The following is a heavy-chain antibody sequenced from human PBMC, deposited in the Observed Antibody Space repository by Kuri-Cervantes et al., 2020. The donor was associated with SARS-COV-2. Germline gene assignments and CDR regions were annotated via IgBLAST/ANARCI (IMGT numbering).Heavy chain of an antibody. CDR2: ISYDGSNK. Sequence: GGSLRLSCAASGFTFSSYAMHWVHQAPGKGLEWVAVISYDGSNKYYADSVKGRFTISRDNSKNTLYLQMNSLRAEDTAVYYCAREISQSIAAAGTPLDYWGQGTLVTVSS. D-gene: IGHD6-13*01. CDR3: AREISQSIAAAGTPLDY. CDR1: GFTFSSYA. J-gene: IGHJ4*02. V-gene: IGHV3-30-3*01.